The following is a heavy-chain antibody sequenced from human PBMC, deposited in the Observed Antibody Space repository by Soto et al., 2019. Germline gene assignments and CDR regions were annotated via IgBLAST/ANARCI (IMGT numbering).Heavy chain of an antibody. V-gene: IGHV1-46*01. D-gene: IGHD3-10*01. CDR1: GYTFTSYY. CDR3: ARAYNYYGSGNYYNLYYYGMDV. CDR2: INPSGGST. J-gene: IGHJ6*04. Sequence: ASVKVSCKASGYTFTSYYMHWVRQAPGQGLEWMGIINPSGGSTSYAQKFQGRVTMTRDTSTSTVYMELSSLRSEDTAVYYCARAYNYYGSGNYYNLYYYGMDVWSKGTTVTVSS.